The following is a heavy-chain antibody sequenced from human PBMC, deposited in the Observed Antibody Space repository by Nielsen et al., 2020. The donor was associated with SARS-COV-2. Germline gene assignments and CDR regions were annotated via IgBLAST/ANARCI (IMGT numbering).Heavy chain of an antibody. V-gene: IGHV3-7*01. CDR1: GFTFINAW. J-gene: IGHJ4*02. Sequence: GESLKISCAASGFTFINAWMNWVRQAPGKGLEWVANIKQDGSEKYYVDSVKGRFTISRDNAKNSLYLQMNSLRAEDTAVYYCARDRLKVPAAIGYWGQGTLVTVSS. CDR3: ARDRLKVPAAIGY. CDR2: IKQDGSEK. D-gene: IGHD2-2*01.